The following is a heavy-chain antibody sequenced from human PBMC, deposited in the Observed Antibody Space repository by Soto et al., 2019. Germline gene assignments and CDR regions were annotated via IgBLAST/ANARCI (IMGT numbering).Heavy chain of an antibody. V-gene: IGHV3-23*01. Sequence: EVQLLESGGGLVQPGGSLRLSCAASGFTFTNFGMNWVRQAPGKGLEWVSGIGGSGGDTYYADSVRGRFTISRDNSKNTLYRQMNNLRAEDTAVYFCTTTLGRGTTSSGGVYWGQGALVTVSS. J-gene: IGHJ4*02. CDR3: TTTLGRGTTSSGGVY. CDR1: GFTFTNFG. CDR2: IGGSGGDT. D-gene: IGHD1-1*01.